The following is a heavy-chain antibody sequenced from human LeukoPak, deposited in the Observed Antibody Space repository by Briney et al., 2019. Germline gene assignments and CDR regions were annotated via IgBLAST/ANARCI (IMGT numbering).Heavy chain of an antibody. J-gene: IGHJ4*02. CDR2: ISSRSSYL. D-gene: IGHD5-24*01. CDR3: ARNIEGYKLYNFDS. CDR1: GFTFISYS. V-gene: IGHV3-21*01. Sequence: GGSLRLSCAASGFTFISYSMTWVRQAPGKGLEGVSSISSRSSYLYYADSLKSRFTISRDYAKNLLYLQMNSLSAEDTAVYYCARNIEGYKLYNFDSWGQGTLVTVSS.